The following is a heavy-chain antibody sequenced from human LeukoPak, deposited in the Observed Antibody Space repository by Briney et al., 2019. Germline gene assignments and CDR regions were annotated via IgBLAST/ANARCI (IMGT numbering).Heavy chain of an antibody. V-gene: IGHV3-43*01. CDR2: ISWDGGTR. CDR3: AKEGIEHAGLGF. J-gene: IGHJ4*02. Sequence: PGGSLRLSCAASGFIFEDYTMYWVRQAPGKGLEWVSLISWDGGTRYYADFVKGRFTISRDNIKNSLYLQMNSLRTEDTALYYCAKEGIEHAGLGFWGQGTLVTVSS. D-gene: IGHD5-18*01. CDR1: GFIFEDYT.